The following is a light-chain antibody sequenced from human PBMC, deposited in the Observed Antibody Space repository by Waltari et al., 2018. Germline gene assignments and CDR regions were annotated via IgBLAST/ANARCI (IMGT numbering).Light chain of an antibody. CDR2: AAS. J-gene: IGKJ1*01. V-gene: IGKV1-39*01. Sequence: DIQMTQSPSPLSASVGDRVNITCRASQSISSYLNWYQQIPGKAPKLLIYAASTLQSGVPSRFSGSGSGTDFTLTISSLQPEDFATYYCQQSYSNPRTFGQGTKVEIE. CDR1: QSISSY. CDR3: QQSYSNPRT.